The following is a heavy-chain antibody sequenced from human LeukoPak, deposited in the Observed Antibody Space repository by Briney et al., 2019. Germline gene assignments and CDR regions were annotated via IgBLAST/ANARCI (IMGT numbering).Heavy chain of an antibody. D-gene: IGHD6-19*01. CDR2: IYYSGST. Sequence: SETLSLTCTVSGGSISSYYWSWIRQPPGKGLEWIGCIYYSGSTNYNPSLKSRVTISVDTSKNQFSLKMRSVTAADTAVYYCARGAGWYNYWGQGTLVTVSS. J-gene: IGHJ4*02. V-gene: IGHV4-59*01. CDR3: ARGAGWYNY. CDR1: GGSISSYY.